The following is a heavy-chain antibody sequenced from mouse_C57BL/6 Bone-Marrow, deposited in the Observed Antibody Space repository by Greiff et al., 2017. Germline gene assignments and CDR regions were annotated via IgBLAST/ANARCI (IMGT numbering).Heavy chain of an antibody. J-gene: IGHJ1*03. Sequence: EVNLVESGGGLVKPGGSLKLSCAASGFTFSSYAMSWVRQTPEKRLEWVATISDGGSYTYYPDNVKGRFTISRDNAKNNLYLQMSHLKSEDTAMYYCARVVLRGYFDVWGTGTTVTVSS. CDR3: ARVVLRGYFDV. CDR1: GFTFSSYA. CDR2: ISDGGSYT. V-gene: IGHV5-4*03.